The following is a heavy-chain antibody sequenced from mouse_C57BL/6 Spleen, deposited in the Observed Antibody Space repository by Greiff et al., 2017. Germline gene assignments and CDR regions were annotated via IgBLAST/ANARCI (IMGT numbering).Heavy chain of an antibody. J-gene: IGHJ2*01. CDR3: ARDGYYVFDY. CDR2: ISSGSSTI. Sequence: EVQVVESGGGLVKPGGSLKLSCAASGFTFSDYGMHWVRQAPEKGLEWVAYISSGSSTIYYADTVKGRFTISRDNAKNTLFLQMTSLRSEDTAMYYCARDGYYVFDYWGQGTTLTVSS. D-gene: IGHD2-3*01. CDR1: GFTFSDYG. V-gene: IGHV5-17*01.